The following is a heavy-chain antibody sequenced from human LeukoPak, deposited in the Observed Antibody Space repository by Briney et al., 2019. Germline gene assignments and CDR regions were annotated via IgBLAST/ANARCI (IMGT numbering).Heavy chain of an antibody. D-gene: IGHD3-22*01. CDR1: GGTFSSYA. CDR2: IIPILGIA. CDR3: ARDPRKVIVVGGTWFDP. Sequence: SVKVSCKASGGTFSSYAISWVRQAPGQGLEWMGRIIPILGIANYAQKFQGRVTITADKSTSTAYMELSSLRSEDTAVYYCARDPRKVIVVGGTWFDPWGQGTLVTVSS. J-gene: IGHJ5*02. V-gene: IGHV1-69*04.